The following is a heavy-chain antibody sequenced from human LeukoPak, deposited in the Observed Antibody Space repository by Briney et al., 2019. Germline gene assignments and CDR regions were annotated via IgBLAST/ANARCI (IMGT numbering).Heavy chain of an antibody. CDR3: AKDLGSSSSWGRGDY. J-gene: IGHJ4*02. CDR2: ISGSGGST. CDR1: GFTFSSYG. V-gene: IGHV3-23*01. D-gene: IGHD6-13*01. Sequence: GGSLRLSCAASGFTFSSYGMSWVRQAPGKGLEWVSAISGSGGSTYYADSVKGRFTISRDNSKNTLYLQMNSLRAEDTAVYYCAKDLGSSSSWGRGDYWGQGTLVTVSS.